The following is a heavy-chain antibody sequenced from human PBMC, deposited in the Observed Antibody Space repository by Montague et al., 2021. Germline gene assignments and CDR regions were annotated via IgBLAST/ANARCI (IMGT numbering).Heavy chain of an antibody. D-gene: IGHD1-14*01. CDR2: IYYSRRT. J-gene: IGHJ6*02. CDR1: GASISDYY. Sequence: LSLPFLFSGASISDYYWSWIRQPPGKGLEWIGYIYYSRRTNYNPSLKSRFTISVDTSKNQFSLKLSSVTAADTAFYYCAVTNPYYYYGMDVWGQGTTVTVSS. CDR3: AVTNPYYYYGMDV. V-gene: IGHV4-59*01.